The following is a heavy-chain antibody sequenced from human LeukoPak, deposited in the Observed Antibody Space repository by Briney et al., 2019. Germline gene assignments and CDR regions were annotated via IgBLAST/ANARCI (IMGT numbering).Heavy chain of an antibody. V-gene: IGHV3-20*04. CDR1: GFTFDDYG. J-gene: IGHJ4*02. CDR3: ARTYYYGSGSYSRPYYFDY. Sequence: TGGSLRLSCAASGFTFDDYGMSWVRQAPGKGLEWVSGINWNGGSTGYADSVKGRFTISRDNAKNSLYLQMNSLRAEDTALYSCARTYYYGSGSYSRPYYFDYWGQGTLVTVSS. CDR2: INWNGGST. D-gene: IGHD3-10*01.